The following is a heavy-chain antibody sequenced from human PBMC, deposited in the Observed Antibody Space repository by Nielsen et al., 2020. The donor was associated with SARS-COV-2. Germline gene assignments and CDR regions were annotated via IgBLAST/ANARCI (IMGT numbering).Heavy chain of an antibody. Sequence: GSLRLSCTVSGASMSTYYWSFLRQPPGKGLEWIGYIYYSGSANFHPSLKSRVTMSVDTSKNQFSLTLRSVTAADTAVYFCAGGNTALRYYFDYWGQGTLVTVSS. J-gene: IGHJ4*02. CDR3: AGGNTALRYYFDY. CDR1: GASMSTYY. CDR2: IYYSGSA. V-gene: IGHV4-59*08. D-gene: IGHD3-16*01.